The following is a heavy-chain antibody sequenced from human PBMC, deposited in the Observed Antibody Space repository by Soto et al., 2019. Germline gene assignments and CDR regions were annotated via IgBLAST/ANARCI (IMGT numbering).Heavy chain of an antibody. CDR2: FYYSGST. D-gene: IGHD1-26*01. Sequence: SVTMSVTCCVSGGYVNAGGYYWSWIRQPPGKGLEWLGYFYYSGSTSYNPSLESRVTISVDTSKNQFSLKLTSVTPADTAVYYCATERYRDYGLDVWGQGTTVTVSS. CDR1: GGYVNAGGYY. V-gene: IGHV4-61*08. J-gene: IGHJ6*02. CDR3: ATERYRDYGLDV.